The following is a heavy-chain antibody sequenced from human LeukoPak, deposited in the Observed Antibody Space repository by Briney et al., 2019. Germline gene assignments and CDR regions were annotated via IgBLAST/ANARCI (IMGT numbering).Heavy chain of an antibody. CDR3: ARGGSRWFYEVEWVDP. J-gene: IGHJ5*02. V-gene: IGHV4-4*07. D-gene: IGHD6-13*01. Sequence: PSETLSHTCTVSGGSISSYYWSLIRQPAGKGREWIGRIYTSGSTNYNPSLKSRVTMSVDTSKNQFSLKLSYVTAAYTAVYYCARGGSRWFYEVEWVDPWGQRTRVTVSS. CDR2: IYTSGST. CDR1: GGSISSYY.